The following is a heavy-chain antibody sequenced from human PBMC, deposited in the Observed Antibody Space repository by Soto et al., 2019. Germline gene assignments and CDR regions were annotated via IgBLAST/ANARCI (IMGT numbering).Heavy chain of an antibody. CDR1: GFSLTTSGVA. D-gene: IGHD3-3*01. V-gene: IGHV2-5*02. CDR2: IYWDDDK. CDR3: AHRVLRSVFGVLTTTAIYFVF. J-gene: IGHJ4*02. Sequence: QITLNESGPTVVRPTETLTLTCRFSGFSLTTSGVAVGWIRQSPGKAPEWLALIYWDDDKRYSASLKSRLTITTDNSKNLLVLTVSDLDPTDTSTYYCAHRVLRSVFGVLTTTAIYFVFWGQGTPVAVSS.